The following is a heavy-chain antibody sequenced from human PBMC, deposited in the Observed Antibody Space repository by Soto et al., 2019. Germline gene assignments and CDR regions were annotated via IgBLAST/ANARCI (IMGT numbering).Heavy chain of an antibody. D-gene: IGHD3-3*01. J-gene: IGHJ6*02. CDR2: ISGSGGST. CDR1: GFTFSSYA. CDR3: AEEARFLEWLLYRSDYYYGTDV. V-gene: IGHV3-23*01. Sequence: GGSLRLSCAASGFTFSSYAMSWVRQAPGKGLEWVSAISGSGGSTYYADSVKGRFTISRDNSKNTLYLQMNSLRAEDTAVYYCAEEARFLEWLLYRSDYYYGTDVWGQGTTVTVSS.